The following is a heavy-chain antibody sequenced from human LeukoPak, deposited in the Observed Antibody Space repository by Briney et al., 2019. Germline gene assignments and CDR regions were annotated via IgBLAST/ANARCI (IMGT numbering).Heavy chain of an antibody. V-gene: IGHV3-30-3*01. CDR3: AKEGGPLLHFDY. Sequence: GGSLRLSCAASGFTFSSYAMHCVRQAPGKGLEWVAVISYDGSNKYYADSVKGRFTISRDNSKNTLYLQMNSLRAEDTAVYYCAKEGGPLLHFDYWGQGTLVTVSS. J-gene: IGHJ4*02. CDR1: GFTFSSYA. CDR2: ISYDGSNK. D-gene: IGHD2-21*02.